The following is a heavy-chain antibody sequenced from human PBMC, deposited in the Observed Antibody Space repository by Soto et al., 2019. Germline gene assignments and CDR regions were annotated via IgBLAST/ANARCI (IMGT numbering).Heavy chain of an antibody. CDR1: GGTFSNNA. J-gene: IGHJ6*02. V-gene: IGHV1-69*13. D-gene: IGHD3-10*01. CDR3: ARGFKPYYYGSGRNYGMDV. CDR2: IIPIFGTA. Sequence: GASVKVSSKAFGGTFSNNAISWVRQAPGQGVGWMGGIIPIFGTANYAQKFQGRVTITADESTSTAYMELSSLRSEDTAVYYCARGFKPYYYGSGRNYGMDVWGQGTTVTVSS.